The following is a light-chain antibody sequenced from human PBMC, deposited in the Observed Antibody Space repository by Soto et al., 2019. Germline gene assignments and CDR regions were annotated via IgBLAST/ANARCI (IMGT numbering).Light chain of an antibody. V-gene: IGKV3-20*01. CDR3: QQYGNSPIT. CDR1: QSVSSSY. CDR2: GAS. J-gene: IGKJ5*01. Sequence: EIVLPQSPGTLSLSPGERATLSCRASQSVSSSYLAWYQQKPGQAPRLLIYGASSRATGIPDRFSGSGSGTDFTLTISRLEPEDFAVYYCQQYGNSPITFGQGTRLEI.